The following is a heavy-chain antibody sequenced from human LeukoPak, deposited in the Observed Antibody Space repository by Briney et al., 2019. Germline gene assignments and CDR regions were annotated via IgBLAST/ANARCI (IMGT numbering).Heavy chain of an antibody. J-gene: IGHJ6*03. CDR1: GFTFSDYY. V-gene: IGHV3-11*01. CDR3: AREQRGGLSGSLGGLFASYYTYYYMDV. Sequence: GGSLRLSCAASGFTFSDYYMSWIRQAPGKGLEWVSYISSSGSTIYSADSVKGRFIISRDNAKNSLYLQMNSLRAEDTAVYFCAREQRGGLSGSLGGLFASYYTYYYMDVWGRGTTVAVSS. D-gene: IGHD3-16*01. CDR2: ISSSGSTI.